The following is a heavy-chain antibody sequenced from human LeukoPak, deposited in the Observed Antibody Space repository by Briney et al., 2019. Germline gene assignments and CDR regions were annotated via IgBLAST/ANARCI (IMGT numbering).Heavy chain of an antibody. J-gene: IGHJ5*02. CDR3: ASREGYCSSTSCYHWFDP. CDR2: IYYSGST. Sequence: SETLSLTCTVSGGSFSGYYWSWIRQPPGKGLERIGYIYYSGSTDYNPSLKSRVTISVDTSKNQFSLKLSSVTAADTAVYYCASREGYCSSTSCYHWFDPWGQGTLVTVSS. D-gene: IGHD2-2*01. V-gene: IGHV4-59*08. CDR1: GGSFSGYY.